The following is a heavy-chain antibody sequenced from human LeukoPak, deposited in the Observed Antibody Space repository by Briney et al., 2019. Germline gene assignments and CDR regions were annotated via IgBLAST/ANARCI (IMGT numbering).Heavy chain of an antibody. CDR1: GDSVSSNNGA. V-gene: IGHV6-1*01. CDR2: TYYRCKWYN. Sequence: SQTLSLTCGISGDSVSSNNGAWNWIRQSPSRGLEWVGRTYYRCKWYNDYATSLQGRITISPDTSKNQFSLHLYSVTPEDTAIYYCARDVVTSGWYTFDYWGQGILVTVSS. J-gene: IGHJ4*02. CDR3: ARDVVTSGWYTFDY. D-gene: IGHD6-19*01.